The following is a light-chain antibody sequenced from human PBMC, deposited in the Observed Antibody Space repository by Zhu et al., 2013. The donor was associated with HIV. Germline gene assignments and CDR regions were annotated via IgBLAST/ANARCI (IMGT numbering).Light chain of an antibody. CDR1: QSISSW. V-gene: IGKV1-5*03. CDR2: KAS. Sequence: DIQMTQSPSTLSASVGDRVTITCRASQSISSWLAWYQQKPGKAPKLLIYKASSLKMGSHQGSAAVDLGQNSLSPSAACSLKMFATYYCQKYNSAPRTFGQGTKVEIK. CDR3: QKYNSAPRT. J-gene: IGKJ1*01.